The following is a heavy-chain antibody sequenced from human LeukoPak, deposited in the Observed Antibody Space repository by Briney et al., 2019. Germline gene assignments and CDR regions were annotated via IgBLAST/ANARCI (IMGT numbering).Heavy chain of an antibody. D-gene: IGHD3-22*01. J-gene: IGHJ4*02. Sequence: GESLKLSCKGSGYSFTSYWIGWVRQMPGKGLEWMGIIYPGDSDTRYSPSFQGQVTISADKSISTAYLQWSSLKASDTAMYYCARLGRDSSGYWSLFDYWGQGTLVTVSS. CDR1: GYSFTSYW. V-gene: IGHV5-51*01. CDR3: ARLGRDSSGYWSLFDY. CDR2: IYPGDSDT.